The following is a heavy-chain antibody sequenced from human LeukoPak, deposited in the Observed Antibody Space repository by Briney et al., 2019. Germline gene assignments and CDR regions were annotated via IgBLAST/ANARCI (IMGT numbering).Heavy chain of an antibody. CDR2: IWYDGSKI. J-gene: IGHJ4*02. Sequence: GGSLRPSCAAPGFTFSTYGMHWVRQAPGKGLEWVALIWYDGSKIYYADSVKGRFTISRDNSKNTLYLQMNSLRAEDTAVYYCASLWELHYWGQGTLVTVSS. D-gene: IGHD1-26*01. V-gene: IGHV3-33*01. CDR3: ASLWELHY. CDR1: GFTFSTYG.